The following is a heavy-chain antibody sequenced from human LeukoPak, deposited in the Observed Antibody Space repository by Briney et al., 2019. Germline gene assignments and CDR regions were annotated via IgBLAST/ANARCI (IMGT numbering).Heavy chain of an antibody. CDR3: ARGNPPFLGYYGSGSPNDTKYYFDY. CDR2: IYYSGST. D-gene: IGHD3-10*01. CDR1: GGSISSSSYY. Sequence: SETLSLTCTVSGGSISSSSYYWGWIRQPPGKGLEWIGSIYYSGSTYYNPSLKSRVTISVDTSKNQFSLKLSSVTAADTAVYYCARGNPPFLGYYGSGSPNDTKYYFDYWGQGTLVTVSS. V-gene: IGHV4-39*01. J-gene: IGHJ4*02.